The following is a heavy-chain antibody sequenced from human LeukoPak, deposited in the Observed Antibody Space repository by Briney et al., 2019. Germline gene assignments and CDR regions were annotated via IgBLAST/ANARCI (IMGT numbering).Heavy chain of an antibody. Sequence: GGSLRLSCAASGFIFSAYAMSWDRDGPGGGQGWVLDICGSGSGTYTKDSAKGGFTVSRDDSTKTLYMLKNRLRADGSAVYDCVKEGWGGGGCVNWFDPWGQGTLVSVSS. V-gene: IGHV3-23*01. CDR3: VKEGWGGGGCVNWFDP. D-gene: IGHD2-15*01. CDR1: GFIFSAYA. J-gene: IGHJ5*02. CDR2: ICGSGSGT.